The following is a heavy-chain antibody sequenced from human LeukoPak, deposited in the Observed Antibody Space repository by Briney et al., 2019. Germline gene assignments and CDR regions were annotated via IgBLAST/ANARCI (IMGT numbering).Heavy chain of an antibody. J-gene: IGHJ1*01. CDR3: ARGRIAAAGTGEYFQH. D-gene: IGHD6-13*01. CDR2: IIPILGMA. CDR1: GGTFSSYA. Sequence: SVKVSCKASGGTFSSYAISWVRQAPGQGLDWMGGIIPILGMANYAQKFQGRVTITADKSTSTAYMELSSLRSEDTAVYYCARGRIAAAGTGEYFQHWGQGTLVTVSS. V-gene: IGHV1-69*10.